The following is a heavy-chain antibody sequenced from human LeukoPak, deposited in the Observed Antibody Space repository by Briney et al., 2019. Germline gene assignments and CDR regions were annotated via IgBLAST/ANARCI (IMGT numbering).Heavy chain of an antibody. CDR3: ARERLSHSGYEYYFDY. CDR1: GFTFSDYA. V-gene: IGHV3-30-3*01. Sequence: GGSLRLSCAASGFTFSDYAMHWVRLAPGKGLEWVAVISHDGSIKFSADSVKGRFTISRDNSKNTLYLQMNSLRAEDTAVYYCARERLSHSGYEYYFDYWGQGTLVTVSS. J-gene: IGHJ4*02. D-gene: IGHD5-12*01. CDR2: ISHDGSIK.